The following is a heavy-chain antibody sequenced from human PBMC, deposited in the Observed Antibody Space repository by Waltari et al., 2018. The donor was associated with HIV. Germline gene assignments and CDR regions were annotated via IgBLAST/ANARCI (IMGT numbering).Heavy chain of an antibody. CDR2: IYTSGST. J-gene: IGHJ3*02. CDR1: GGSIRSGSYY. V-gene: IGHV4-61*02. Sequence: QVQLQESGPGLVKPSQTLSLTCPVSGGSIRSGSYYWSWIRQPAGKGLEWIGRIYTSGSTNYNPSLKSRVTISVDTSKNQFSLKLSSVTAADTAVYYCARDRNYYYDSSGYFFNAFDIWGQGTMVTVSS. CDR3: ARDRNYYYDSSGYFFNAFDI. D-gene: IGHD3-22*01.